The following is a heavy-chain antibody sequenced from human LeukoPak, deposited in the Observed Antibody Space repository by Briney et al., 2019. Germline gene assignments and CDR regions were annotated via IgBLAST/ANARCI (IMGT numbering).Heavy chain of an antibody. CDR1: GYTFTSYY. D-gene: IGHD1-20*01. V-gene: IGHV1-46*01. J-gene: IGHJ4*02. CDR2: INPSGGST. Sequence: ASVTVSCMASGYTFTSYYMHWVRQAPGQGLEWMGIINPSGGSTSYAQKFQGRVTMTRDTSTSTVYMELSSLRSEDTAVYYCAVITGTNFDYWGQGTLVTVSS. CDR3: AVITGTNFDY.